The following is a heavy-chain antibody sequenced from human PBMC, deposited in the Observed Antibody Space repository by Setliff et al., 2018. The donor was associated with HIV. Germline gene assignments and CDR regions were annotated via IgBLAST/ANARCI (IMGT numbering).Heavy chain of an antibody. CDR3: ARPRRVRSRAWYWFDI. Sequence: SETLSLTCAASGYSINSGFSRAWIRQPPGQGPQWIGSIYQSGSIYYNPSLQSRVTISVDSSKNQFPLNLFSVTAADTAVYYCARPRRVRSRAWYWFDIWGQGTLVTVSS. V-gene: IGHV4-38-2*01. D-gene: IGHD6-19*01. CDR1: GYSINSGFS. J-gene: IGHJ5*02. CDR2: IYQSGSI.